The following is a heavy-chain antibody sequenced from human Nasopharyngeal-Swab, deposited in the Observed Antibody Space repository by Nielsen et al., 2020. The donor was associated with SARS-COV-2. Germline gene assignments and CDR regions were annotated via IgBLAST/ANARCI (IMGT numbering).Heavy chain of an antibody. CDR2: ISYDGSNK. CDR1: GFTFSSYA. CDR3: ARLGGGGGNY. J-gene: IGHJ4*02. Sequence: GESLKISCAASGFTFSSYAMHWVRQAPGKGLEWAAVISYDGSNKYYADSVKGRFTISRDNSKNTLYLQMNSLRAEDTAVYYCARLGGGGGNYWGQGTLVTVSS. V-gene: IGHV3-30*04. D-gene: IGHD1-26*01.